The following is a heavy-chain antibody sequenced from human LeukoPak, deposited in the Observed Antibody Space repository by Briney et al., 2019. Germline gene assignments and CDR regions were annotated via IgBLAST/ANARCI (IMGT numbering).Heavy chain of an antibody. J-gene: IGHJ4*02. Sequence: GGSLRLSCAASGFTLSSYWMHWARQTPGKGLVWVSRMSSDESTTNYADSVRGRFTISRDNAKNALYLQMNSLRAEDTAVYYCARVEEYYFDYWGQGTLVTVSS. V-gene: IGHV3-74*01. CDR2: MSSDESTT. CDR1: GFTLSSYW. CDR3: ARVEEYYFDY.